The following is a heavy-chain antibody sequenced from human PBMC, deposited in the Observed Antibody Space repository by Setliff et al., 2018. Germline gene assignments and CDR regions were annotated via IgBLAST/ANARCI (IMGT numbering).Heavy chain of an antibody. CDR1: GGSISSYY. J-gene: IGHJ4*02. CDR2: IYYSGST. V-gene: IGHV4-59*01. Sequence: SETLSLTCTVSGGSISSYYWSWIRQPPGKGLEWIGYIYYSGSTNYNPSLKSRVTISVDTSKNQFSLKLSSVTAADTAVYHCARVSMYYNFWSGYYGERGEYFDYWGQGTLVTVSS. CDR3: ARVSMYYNFWSGYYGERGEYFDY. D-gene: IGHD3-3*01.